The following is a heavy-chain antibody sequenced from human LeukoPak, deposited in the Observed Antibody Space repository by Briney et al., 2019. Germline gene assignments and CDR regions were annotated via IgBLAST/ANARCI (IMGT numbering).Heavy chain of an antibody. J-gene: IGHJ4*02. D-gene: IGHD3-22*01. CDR1: GGSISSYY. CDR3: ARSSAYYYDSSGPAGFDY. CDR2: IYYSGST. Sequence: SETLSLTCTVSGGSISSYYWSWIRQPPGKGLEWIGYIYYSGSTNYNPSLKSRVTISVDTSKNQFSLKLSSVTAADTAVYYCARSSAYYYDSSGPAGFDYWGQGTLVTVSS. V-gene: IGHV4-59*01.